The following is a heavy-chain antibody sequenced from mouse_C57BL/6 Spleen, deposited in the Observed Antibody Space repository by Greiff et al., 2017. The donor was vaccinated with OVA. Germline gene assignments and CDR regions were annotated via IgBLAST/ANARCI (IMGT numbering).Heavy chain of an antibody. CDR1: GFTFSSYT. J-gene: IGHJ2*01. Sequence: EVKVEESGGGLVKPGGSLKLSCAASGFTFSSYTMSWVRQTPEKRLEWVATISGGGGNTYYPDSVKGRFTISRDNAKNTLYLQMSSLRSEDTALYYCARHAYYSNYFDYWGQGTTLTVSS. V-gene: IGHV5-9*01. D-gene: IGHD2-5*01. CDR3: ARHAYYSNYFDY. CDR2: ISGGGGNT.